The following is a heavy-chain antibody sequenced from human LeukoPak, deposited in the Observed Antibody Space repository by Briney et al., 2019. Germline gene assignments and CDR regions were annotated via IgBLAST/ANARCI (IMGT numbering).Heavy chain of an antibody. D-gene: IGHD5-24*01. Sequence: GGSLRLSCEASGFTFINYGMSWVRQAPGKGLEWVSYISSSGSTIYYADSVKGRFTISRDNAKNSLYLQMNSLRAEDTAVYYCARFVEGWLRQGRYFDYWGQGTLVTVSS. J-gene: IGHJ4*02. CDR2: ISSSGSTI. CDR3: ARFVEGWLRQGRYFDY. V-gene: IGHV3-11*01. CDR1: GFTFINYG.